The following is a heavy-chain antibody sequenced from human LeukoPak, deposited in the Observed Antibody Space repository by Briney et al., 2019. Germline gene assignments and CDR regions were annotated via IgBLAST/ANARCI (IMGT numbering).Heavy chain of an antibody. CDR1: GGSISSSSYY. V-gene: IGHV4-39*07. J-gene: IGHJ4*02. CDR3: ARESEYYYGSGSEN. D-gene: IGHD3-10*01. Sequence: SETLSLTCTVSGGSISSSSYYWGWIRQPPGKGLEWIGSIYYSGSTYYNPSLKSRVTISVDTSRNQFSLKLSSVTAADTAVYYCARESEYYYGSGSENWGQGTLVTVSS. CDR2: IYYSGST.